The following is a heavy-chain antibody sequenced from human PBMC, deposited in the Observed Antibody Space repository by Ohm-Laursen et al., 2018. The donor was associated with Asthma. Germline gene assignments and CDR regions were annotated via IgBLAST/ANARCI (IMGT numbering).Heavy chain of an antibody. CDR2: IWHGGSNK. D-gene: IGHD2-8*01. Sequence: SLRLSCTASGFTFTSYNMYWVRQAPGKGLEFVAVIWHGGSNKYYADSVKGRFTISRDIAKNTLYLEMNSLRAEDTAVYYCVRHYCIDGFCSKPFAPWGQGTLVTVSS. J-gene: IGHJ5*02. CDR1: GFTFTSYN. V-gene: IGHV3-33*08. CDR3: VRHYCIDGFCSKPFAP.